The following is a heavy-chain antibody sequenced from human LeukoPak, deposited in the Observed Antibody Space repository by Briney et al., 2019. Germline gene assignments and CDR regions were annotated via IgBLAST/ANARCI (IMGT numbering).Heavy chain of an antibody. J-gene: IGHJ4*02. Sequence: GGSLRLSCAASGFTVSNNDMCWVRQAPGKGLEWVSVIYSGGNTNYADSVKGRFIISRDNLKNTLFLQMNSLRAEDTAVYYCARAFQYGSGSYPYSLWGQGTLVTVSS. CDR3: ARAFQYGSGSYPYSL. D-gene: IGHD3-10*01. CDR1: GFTVSNND. V-gene: IGHV3-66*01. CDR2: IYSGGNT.